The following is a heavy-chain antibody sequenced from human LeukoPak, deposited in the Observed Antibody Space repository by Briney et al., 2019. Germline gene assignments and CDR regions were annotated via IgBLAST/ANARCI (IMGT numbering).Heavy chain of an antibody. CDR1: GGSFSGHY. J-gene: IGHJ6*04. CDR2: INHSGST. V-gene: IGHV4-34*01. Sequence: SETLSLTCAVYGGSFSGHYWSWVRQSPEKGLEWIGDINHSGSTNYNPSLKSRFTISVDTSKNQFSLRLNSVTAADTAVYYCARCPPSSSGWRGMDVWGRGTTVTVSS. D-gene: IGHD6-19*01. CDR3: ARCPPSSSGWRGMDV.